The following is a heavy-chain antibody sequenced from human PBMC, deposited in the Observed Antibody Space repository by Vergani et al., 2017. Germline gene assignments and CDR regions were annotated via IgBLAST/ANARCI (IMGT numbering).Heavy chain of an antibody. CDR2: IYYSGST. Sequence: QVQLQESGPGLVKPSETLSLTCTVSGGSISSYYWSWIRQPPGKGLEWIGYIYYSGSTNYNPSLKSRVTISVDTSKNQFSLKLSSVTAADTAVYYCASEQLVPARVWSHWGQGTLVTVSS. D-gene: IGHD6-6*01. V-gene: IGHV4-59*01. CDR1: GGSISSYY. J-gene: IGHJ4*02. CDR3: ASEQLVPARVWSH.